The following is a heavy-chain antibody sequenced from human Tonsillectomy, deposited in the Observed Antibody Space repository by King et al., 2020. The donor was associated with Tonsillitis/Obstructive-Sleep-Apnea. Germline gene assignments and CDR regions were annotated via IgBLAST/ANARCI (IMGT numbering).Heavy chain of an antibody. CDR1: GESFSCYY. V-gene: IGHV4-34*01. J-gene: IGHJ6*03. CDR2: INHSEST. CDR3: ARVPTGYCSGGSCYSVPPYYMDV. D-gene: IGHD2-15*01. Sequence: VQLQQWGAGLLKPSETLSLTCAVYGESFSCYYWNWIRQPPGKGLAWIGEINHSESTNYNPALKSRVTISVDTSKNQFSLRLSSVSAADTAVYYCARVPTGYCSGGSCYSVPPYYMDVWGKGTTVTVSS.